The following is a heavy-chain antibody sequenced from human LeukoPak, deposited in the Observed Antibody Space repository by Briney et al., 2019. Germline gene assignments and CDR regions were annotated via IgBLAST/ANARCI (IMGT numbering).Heavy chain of an antibody. Sequence: PSQTLSLNCTVSGGSISSGSYYWSWIRQPAGEGLEWIGRIYTSGSTNYNPSLKSRVTISVDTSKNHFSLKLSSVTAADTAVYYCASQYYYDSSALLWGQGTLVIVSS. CDR3: ASQYYYDSSALL. J-gene: IGHJ4*02. D-gene: IGHD3-22*01. CDR1: GGSISSGSYY. CDR2: IYTSGST. V-gene: IGHV4-61*02.